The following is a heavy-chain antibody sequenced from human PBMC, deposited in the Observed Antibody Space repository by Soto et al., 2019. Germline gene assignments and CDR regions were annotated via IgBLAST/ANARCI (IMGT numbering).Heavy chain of an antibody. Sequence: SQTLSLTCAISGDSVSSNSAAWNWIRQSPSRGLEWLGRTYYRSKWYNDYAVSVKSRITINPDTSKNQFSLQLNSVTPEDTAVYYCARARNGRTANTPTISPFDYWGQGTLVTVSS. CDR1: GDSVSSNSAA. D-gene: IGHD1-1*01. CDR2: TYYRSKWYN. V-gene: IGHV6-1*01. J-gene: IGHJ4*02. CDR3: ARARNGRTANTPTISPFDY.